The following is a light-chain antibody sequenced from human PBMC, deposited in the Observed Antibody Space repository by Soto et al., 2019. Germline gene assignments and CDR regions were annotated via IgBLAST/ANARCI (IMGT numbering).Light chain of an antibody. CDR3: QNRSSRPRMYT. Sequence: EIVLTQSPATLSLSPGERATLSCRASQSISTYLAWYQQKPGQAPRLLIYDASNRAPGIPARISGRGSGTDFTLTISSLEPEDFAIYYCQNRSSRPRMYTFGQGTKLDIK. CDR2: DAS. CDR1: QSISTY. J-gene: IGKJ2*01. V-gene: IGKV3-11*01.